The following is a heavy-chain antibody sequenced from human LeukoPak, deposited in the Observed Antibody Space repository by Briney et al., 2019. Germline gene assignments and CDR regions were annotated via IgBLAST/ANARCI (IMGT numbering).Heavy chain of an antibody. D-gene: IGHD2-2*01. CDR2: ISAYNGNT. CDR1: GYTFTSYG. J-gene: IGHJ4*02. CDR3: ARDGGDYQLLTHDY. Sequence: ASVKVSCKASGYTFTSYGISWVRQAPGQGLEWMGWISAYNGNTNYAQKLQGRVTMTTDTSTSTAYMELRSLRTDDTAVYYCARDGGDYQLLTHDYWGQGTLVTVSS. V-gene: IGHV1-18*01.